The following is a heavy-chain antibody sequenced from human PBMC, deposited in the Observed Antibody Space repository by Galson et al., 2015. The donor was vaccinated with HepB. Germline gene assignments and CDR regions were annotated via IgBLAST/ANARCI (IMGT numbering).Heavy chain of an antibody. Sequence: SVKVSCKASGYTFTGYYMHWVRQAPGQGLEWMGWINPNSGGTNYAQKFQGRVTMTRDTSISTAYMELSRLRSDDTAVYYCAREGSGYYDSSVAFDIWGQGTMVTVSS. D-gene: IGHD3-22*01. CDR1: GYTFTGYY. CDR2: INPNSGGT. J-gene: IGHJ3*02. CDR3: AREGSGYYDSSVAFDI. V-gene: IGHV1-2*02.